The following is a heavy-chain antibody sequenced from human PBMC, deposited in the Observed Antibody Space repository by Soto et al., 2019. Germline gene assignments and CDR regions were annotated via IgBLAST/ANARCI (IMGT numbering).Heavy chain of an antibody. D-gene: IGHD3-9*01. V-gene: IGHV4-34*01. CDR1: GGAFSGYY. CDR2: INHSGGT. J-gene: IGHJ6*02. Sequence: SGTLCLTCDVXGGAFSGYYWTGVRQPPGKGLGWIGEINHSGGTNYNPSLKSRVSISLDTSKNQFSLNLSSVTAADTAVYYCAREVEVSYSIVTGYYSRGLDVWGQGTTVTVSS. CDR3: AREVEVSYSIVTGYYSRGLDV.